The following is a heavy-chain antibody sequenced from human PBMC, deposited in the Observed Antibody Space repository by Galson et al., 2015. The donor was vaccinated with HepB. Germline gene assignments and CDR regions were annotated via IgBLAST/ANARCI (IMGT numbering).Heavy chain of an antibody. CDR2: INNDGTTT. J-gene: IGHJ4*02. D-gene: IGHD4-23*01. CDR3: ARPYGGNYHSDY. CDR1: GFTFSFYW. V-gene: IGHV3-74*01. Sequence: SLRLSCAASGFTFSFYWMHWVRQAPRKGLVWVSRINNDGTTTNYADSVKGRFTISRDNAKNTLYLQMNSLRAEDTAVYYCARPYGGNYHSDYWGQGTLVTVSS.